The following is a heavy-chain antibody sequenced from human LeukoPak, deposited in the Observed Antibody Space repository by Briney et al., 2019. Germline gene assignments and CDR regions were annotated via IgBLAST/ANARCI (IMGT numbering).Heavy chain of an antibody. CDR1: GFTFSNYW. CDR2: IYSDGNTT. CDR3: ARDQGSTSRGIDY. Sequence: GGSLRLSCAGSGFTFSNYWMHWVRQAPGKGLVWVSRIYSDGNTTNYADSVKGRFTISRDNAKNTLYLQMNSLRAEDTAVYYCARDQGSTSRGIDYWGQGTLVTVSS. V-gene: IGHV3-74*01. D-gene: IGHD2-2*01. J-gene: IGHJ4*02.